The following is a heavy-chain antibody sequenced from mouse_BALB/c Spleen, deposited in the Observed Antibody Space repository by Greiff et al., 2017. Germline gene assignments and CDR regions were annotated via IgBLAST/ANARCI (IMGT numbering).Heavy chain of an antibody. J-gene: IGHJ4*01. CDR2: ISYDGSN. V-gene: IGHV3-6*02. CDR3: ARDHYGSSAMDY. CDR1: GYSITSGYY. Sequence: EVKLQESGPGLVKPSQSLSLTCSVTGYSITSGYYWNWLRQFPGNKLEWMGYISYDGSNNYNPSLKNRISITRDTSKNQFFLKLNSVTTEDTATYYCARDHYGSSAMDYWGQGTSVTVSS. D-gene: IGHD1-1*01.